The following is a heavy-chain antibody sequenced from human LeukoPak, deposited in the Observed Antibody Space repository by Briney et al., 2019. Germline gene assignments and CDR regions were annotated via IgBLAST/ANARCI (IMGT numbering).Heavy chain of an antibody. CDR1: GFIFSSYG. D-gene: IGHD1-26*01. CDR2: ISWNSGSI. J-gene: IGHJ4*02. CDR3: AKSKEWELRGALDY. V-gene: IGHV3-9*01. Sequence: GGSLRLSCAASGFIFSSYGMHWVRQAPGKGLEWVSGISWNSGSIGYADSVKGRFTISRDNAKNSLYLQMNSLRAEDTALYYCAKSKEWELRGALDYWGQGTLVTVSS.